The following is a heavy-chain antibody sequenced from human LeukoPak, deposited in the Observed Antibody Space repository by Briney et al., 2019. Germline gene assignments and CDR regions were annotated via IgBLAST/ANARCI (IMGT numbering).Heavy chain of an antibody. CDR1: GGSISSYY. D-gene: IGHD3-22*01. V-gene: IGHV4-4*07. CDR3: ARCLYYYDTTGYHNCFDP. J-gene: IGHJ5*02. CDR2: IFTSGST. Sequence: ETLSLTCTXSGGSISSYYWSWIRQPAGKGLEWMGRIFTSGSTTYNPSLKSRVTMSIDTSKNQFSLKLTSVTAADTAVYYCARCLYYYDTTGYHNCFDPWGQGTLVTVSS.